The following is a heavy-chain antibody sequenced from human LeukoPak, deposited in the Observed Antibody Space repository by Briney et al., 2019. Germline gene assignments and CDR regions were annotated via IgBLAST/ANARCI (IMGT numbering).Heavy chain of an antibody. Sequence: GGSLRLSCAASGFTFSSYAMHWVRQAPGKGLEWVAVISYDGSNKYYADSVKGRFTISRDNSKNTLYLQMNSLRAGDTAVYYCARGRWTDVARGSYYFDYWGQGTLVSVSS. J-gene: IGHJ4*02. D-gene: IGHD3-10*01. CDR3: ARGRWTDVARGSYYFDY. CDR2: ISYDGSNK. V-gene: IGHV3-30-3*01. CDR1: GFTFSSYA.